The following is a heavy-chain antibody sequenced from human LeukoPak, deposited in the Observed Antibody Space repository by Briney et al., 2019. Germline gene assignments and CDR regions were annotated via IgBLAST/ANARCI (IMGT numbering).Heavy chain of an antibody. Sequence: SVKVSCKASGGTFSSYAISWVRQAPGQGLEWMGGIIPIFGTANYAQKFQGRVTITADESTSTAYMELSSLRSEDTAVYYCARSATVPPKDYGMDVWGQGTTVTVSS. CDR1: GGTFSSYA. J-gene: IGHJ6*02. D-gene: IGHD2-2*01. CDR2: IIPIFGTA. V-gene: IGHV1-69*13. CDR3: ARSATVPPKDYGMDV.